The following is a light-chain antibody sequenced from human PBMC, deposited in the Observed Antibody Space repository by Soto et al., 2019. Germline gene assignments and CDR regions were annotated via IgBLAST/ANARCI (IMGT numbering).Light chain of an antibody. CDR2: GAF. CDR3: QQRNNWPPVT. V-gene: IGKV3-11*01. J-gene: IGKJ5*01. Sequence: EILLPQSPATLSLSPGESATLSCRTSPSVSNYLAWYQQKPGQAPSLVISGAFNRATGIPARLSASGSGTDFTLTTSSRQPEDYLVNYYQQRNNWPPVTFGQGTRLEIK. CDR1: PSVSNY.